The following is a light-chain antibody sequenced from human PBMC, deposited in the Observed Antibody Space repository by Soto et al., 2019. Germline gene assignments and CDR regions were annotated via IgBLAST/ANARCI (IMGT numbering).Light chain of an antibody. CDR1: QGISNY. V-gene: IGKV1-27*01. J-gene: IGKJ1*01. Sequence: DIQMTQSPSSLSASVGDRVTITCRASQGISNYLAWYQQKPGKVPKLLIYAASTLQSGVPSRFSGSGSEIDLTLTIRSLQPEDVATYFCQKYNSAPKTFGQGTKVEIK. CDR2: AAS. CDR3: QKYNSAPKT.